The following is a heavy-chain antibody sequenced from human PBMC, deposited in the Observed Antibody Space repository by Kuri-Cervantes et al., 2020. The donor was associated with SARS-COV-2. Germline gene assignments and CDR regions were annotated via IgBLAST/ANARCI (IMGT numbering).Heavy chain of an antibody. J-gene: IGHJ3*02. CDR3: AKVIAVAGTAWDAFDI. CDR1: GFTFSSYE. D-gene: IGHD6-19*01. Sequence: GESLKISCAASGFTFSSYEMNWVRQAPGKGLEWVSYISSSGSTIYYADSVKGRFTISRDNAKNSLYLQMNSLRAEDTALYYCAKVIAVAGTAWDAFDIWDQGTMVTVSS. V-gene: IGHV3-48*03. CDR2: ISSSGSTI.